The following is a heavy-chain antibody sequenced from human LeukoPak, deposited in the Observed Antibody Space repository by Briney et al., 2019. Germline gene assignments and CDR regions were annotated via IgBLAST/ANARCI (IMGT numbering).Heavy chain of an antibody. J-gene: IGHJ4*02. Sequence: PGGSLRLSCAASGFSVSSNYMSWVRQAPGKGLEWVSVIYSGGYTNYADSVKGRFTISRDNSKNTLYLQMNSLRVEDTAVYYCGRDSGSYGGLFDYWGQGILVTVSS. V-gene: IGHV3-53*01. CDR3: GRDSGSYGGLFDY. D-gene: IGHD1-26*01. CDR1: GFSVSSNY. CDR2: IYSGGYT.